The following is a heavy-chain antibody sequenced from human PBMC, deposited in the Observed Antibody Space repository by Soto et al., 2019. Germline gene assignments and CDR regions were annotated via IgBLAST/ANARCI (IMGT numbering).Heavy chain of an antibody. CDR2: IKSGGTT. D-gene: IGHD2-15*01. CDR1: GFTVSSKY. J-gene: IGHJ6*04. CDR3: ARDDVLCDGGRCYVIPLDV. Sequence: EVQLVESGGGLVQPGGSLRLSCAASGFTVSSKYMTWVRQAPGKGLEWVSLIKSGGTTYYADSVKGRFTISRDTSENTLHLQMDSLRVEDTAVYYCARDDVLCDGGRCYVIPLDVWGKGTTFTVSS. V-gene: IGHV3-66*01.